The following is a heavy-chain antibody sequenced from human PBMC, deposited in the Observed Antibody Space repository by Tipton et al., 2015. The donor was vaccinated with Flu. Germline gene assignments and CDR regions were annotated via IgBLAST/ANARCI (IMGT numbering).Heavy chain of an antibody. CDR3: ARRDYSNYVSEPKSWFDP. Sequence: TLSLTCAVSGYSISSSYYYWGWIRQPPGRGLEWIGNIFHSGNTYHNPSLKSRVTISVDTSKNQFSLRMSSVTAADTAVYYCARRDYSNYVSEPKSWFDPWGQGTLVTVSS. CDR1: GYSISSSYYY. D-gene: IGHD4-11*01. J-gene: IGHJ5*02. V-gene: IGHV4-38-2*01. CDR2: IFHSGNT.